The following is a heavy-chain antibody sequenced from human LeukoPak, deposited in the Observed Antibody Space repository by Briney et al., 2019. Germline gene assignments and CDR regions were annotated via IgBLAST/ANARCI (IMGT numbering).Heavy chain of an antibody. J-gene: IGHJ4*02. CDR3: AKGSVATVPRYFDY. V-gene: IGHV3-23*01. Sequence: GGSLRLSCAASRFTFSSYAMNWVRQPPGKGLEWVSAISRSGGGTYYADSVQGRFTISRDNSKNTLYLQMNSLRAEDTAVYYCAKGSVATVPRYFDYWGQGTLVTVSS. D-gene: IGHD5-12*01. CDR2: ISRSGGGT. CDR1: RFTFSSYA.